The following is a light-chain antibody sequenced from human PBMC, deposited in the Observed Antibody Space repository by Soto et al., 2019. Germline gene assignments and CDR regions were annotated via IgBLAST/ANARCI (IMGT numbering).Light chain of an antibody. Sequence: EIVLTQSPATLSLSPGERATLSCRASQSVSSYLAWYQQKPGQAPRLLIYDASNRATGIPARFSGSGSGTHFTLTISSLAPEDFAVYYCQQRSNWPWTFGQGTKLEIK. CDR2: DAS. V-gene: IGKV3-11*01. CDR1: QSVSSY. CDR3: QQRSNWPWT. J-gene: IGKJ2*01.